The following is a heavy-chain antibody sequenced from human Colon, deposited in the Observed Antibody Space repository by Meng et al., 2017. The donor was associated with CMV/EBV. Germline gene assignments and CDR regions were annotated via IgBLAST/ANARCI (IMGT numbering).Heavy chain of an antibody. V-gene: IGHV1-2*02. CDR3: ARAPYNWNDEGWFDP. CDR1: GYTFTGYY. J-gene: IGHJ5*02. Sequence: QGQVAQAGAEAEKPGASVKVSCKGSGYTFTGYYMHWVRQAPGQGLEWMGWINPNSGGKNYAQKFQGRVTMTRDTSISTAYMELSRLRSDDTAVYYCARAPYNWNDEGWFDPWGQGTLVTVSS. CDR2: INPNSGGK. D-gene: IGHD1-20*01.